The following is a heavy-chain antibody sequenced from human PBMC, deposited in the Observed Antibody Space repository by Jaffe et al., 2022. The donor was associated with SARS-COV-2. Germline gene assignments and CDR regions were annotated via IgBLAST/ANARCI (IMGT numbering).Heavy chain of an antibody. J-gene: IGHJ6*02. CDR3: ARDTNDFWSGYYDYYYGMDV. CDR2: INPNSGGT. V-gene: IGHV1-2*02. D-gene: IGHD3-3*01. Sequence: QVQLVQSGAEVKKPGASVKVSCKASGYTFTGYYMHWVRQAPGQGLEWMGWINPNSGGTNYAQKFQGRVTMTRDTSISTAYMELSRLRSDDTAVYYCARDTNDFWSGYYDYYYGMDVWGQGTTVTVSS. CDR1: GYTFTGYY.